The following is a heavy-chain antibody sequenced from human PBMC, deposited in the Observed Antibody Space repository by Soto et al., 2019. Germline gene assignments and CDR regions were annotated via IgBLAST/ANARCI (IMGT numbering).Heavy chain of an antibody. J-gene: IGHJ4*02. CDR2: IYYSGST. V-gene: IGHV4-30-4*01. CDR1: GGSISSGDYY. Sequence: QVQLQESGPGLVKPSQTLSLTCTVSGGSISSGDYYWSWIRQPPGKGLEWIGYIYYSGSTYYIPSLKSRVTISVDTSKNQFSLKLNSVTAADTAVYYCAIYTAMEPTFDYWGQGTLVTVSS. D-gene: IGHD5-18*01. CDR3: AIYTAMEPTFDY.